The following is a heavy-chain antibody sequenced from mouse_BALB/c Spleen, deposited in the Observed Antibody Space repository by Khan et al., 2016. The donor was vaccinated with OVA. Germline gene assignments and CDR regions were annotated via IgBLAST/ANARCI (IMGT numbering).Heavy chain of an antibody. CDR2: ISYSGRT. D-gene: IGHD1-1*01. CDR3: ARSVTITTVVATDFDY. V-gene: IGHV3-2*02. CDR1: GYSITSDYA. J-gene: IGHJ2*01. Sequence: EVQLQESGPGLVKPSQSLSLTCTVTGYSITSDYAWNWIRQFPGNKLEWMAYISYSGRTSYNPSLTSRLSITRDTSKNQFFLQLNSVPTEDTATYYCARSVTITTVVATDFDYWGQGTTLTVSS.